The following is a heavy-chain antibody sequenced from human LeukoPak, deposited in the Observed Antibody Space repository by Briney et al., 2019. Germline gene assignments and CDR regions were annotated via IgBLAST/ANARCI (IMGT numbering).Heavy chain of an antibody. J-gene: IGHJ4*02. CDR1: GFIFSSYA. D-gene: IGHD2-21*01. Sequence: GGSLSLPCAASGFIFSSYAMNWVRRAPGKGLEWISYISPTYTIYYSDSVRGRFTISRDNAKNSLFLQMNSLRDEDTAVYFCARDHDWGFDYWGPGTLVAVSS. CDR3: ARDHDWGFDY. V-gene: IGHV3-48*02. CDR2: ISPTYTI.